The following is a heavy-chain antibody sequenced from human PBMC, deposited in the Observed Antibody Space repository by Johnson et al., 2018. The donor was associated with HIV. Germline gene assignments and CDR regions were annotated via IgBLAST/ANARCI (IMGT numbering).Heavy chain of an antibody. V-gene: IGHV3-30*03. CDR3: ARARDWNYGDI. CDR1: GFTFSYYG. D-gene: IGHD1-7*01. Sequence: QVQLVESGGGVVQPGRSLRLSCAASGFTFSYYGIHWVRQAPGKGLEWVAVISYAGSDKYYSDSVKGRFTISRDNSKNTLYLQMNSLRAEDTAVYYCARARDWNYGDIWGQGTMVTVSS. CDR2: ISYAGSDK. J-gene: IGHJ3*02.